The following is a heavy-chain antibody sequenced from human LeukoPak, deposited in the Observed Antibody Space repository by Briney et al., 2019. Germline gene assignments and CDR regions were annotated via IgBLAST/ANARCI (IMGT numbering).Heavy chain of an antibody. CDR2: ISSSGSTI. CDR3: ARNIHDYVLTHYYYYMDV. J-gene: IGHJ6*03. CDR1: GFTFSSYE. D-gene: IGHD4-17*01. V-gene: IGHV3-48*03. Sequence: PGGSLRLSCAASGFTFSSYEMNWVRQAPGKGLEWVSYISSSGSTIYYADSVKGRFTISRDSSKNTLYLQMDSLRAEDTAVYYCARNIHDYVLTHYYYYMDVWGKGTTVTVSS.